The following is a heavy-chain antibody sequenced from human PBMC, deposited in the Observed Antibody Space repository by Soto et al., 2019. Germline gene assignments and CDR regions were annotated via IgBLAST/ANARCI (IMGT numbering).Heavy chain of an antibody. CDR1: GFTLSGYA. CDR2: ISSNGVGK. CDR3: AIDLVWSSPGGFYYYYYMDV. J-gene: IGHJ6*03. V-gene: IGHV3-64*01. D-gene: IGHD3-10*01. Sequence: GGSLRLSCAASGFTLSGYAMDWVRQAPGKGLEYVSGISSNGVGKYYANSVQGRFTISRDNSKNKVYLQMDSLRPEDTAVYYIAIDLVWSSPGGFYYYYYMDVWGKGTTVTVSS.